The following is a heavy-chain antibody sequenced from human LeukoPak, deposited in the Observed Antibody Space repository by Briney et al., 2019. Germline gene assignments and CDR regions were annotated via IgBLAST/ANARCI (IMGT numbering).Heavy chain of an antibody. CDR2: MNPNSGNT. CDR3: ARGNTLLWFGELLPTESDY. D-gene: IGHD3-10*01. Sequence: ASVKVSCKASGYTFTSYDINWVRQATGQGLERMGWMNPNSGNTGYAQKFQGRVTMTRNTSISTAYMELSSLRSEDTAVYYCARGNTLLWFGELLPTESDYWGQGTLVTVSS. V-gene: IGHV1-8*01. CDR1: GYTFTSYD. J-gene: IGHJ4*02.